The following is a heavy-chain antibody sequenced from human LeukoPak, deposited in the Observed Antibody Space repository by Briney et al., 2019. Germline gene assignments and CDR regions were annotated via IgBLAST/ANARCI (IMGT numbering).Heavy chain of an antibody. CDR3: ARDMASPNNYYYYYYMDV. D-gene: IGHD1/OR15-1a*01. J-gene: IGHJ6*03. V-gene: IGHV4-59*01. CDR1: GGSISSYY. CDR2: IYYSGST. Sequence: LETLSLTCTVSGGSISSYYWSWIRQPPGKGLEWIGYIYYSGSTNYNPSLKSRVTISVDTSKNQFSLKLSSVTAADTAVYYCARDMASPNNYYYYYYMDVWGKGTTVTVSS.